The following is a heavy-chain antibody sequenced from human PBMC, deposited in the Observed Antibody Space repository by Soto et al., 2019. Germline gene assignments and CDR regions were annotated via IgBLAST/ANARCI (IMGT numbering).Heavy chain of an antibody. CDR3: ARLNTGFGRYSNGMDV. CDR1: GYSFTSYW. V-gene: IGHV5-51*01. D-gene: IGHD3-10*01. CDR2: IYPGDSDT. Sequence: PGESLKISCKGSGYSFTSYWIGWVRPMPGKGLEWMGIIYPGDSDTRYSPSFQGQVTISADKSISTAYLQWSSLKASDTAMYYCARLNTGFGRYSNGMDVWGQGTTVTVSS. J-gene: IGHJ6*02.